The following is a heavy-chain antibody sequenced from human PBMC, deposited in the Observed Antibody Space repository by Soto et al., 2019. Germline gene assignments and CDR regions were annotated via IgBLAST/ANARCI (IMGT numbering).Heavy chain of an antibody. V-gene: IGHV3-33*01. CDR2: IWYDGSNK. J-gene: IGHJ6*02. CDR1: GFTFSSYG. Sequence: GGSLRLFCAASGFTFSSYGMHWVRQAPGKGLEWVAVIWYDGSNKYYADSVKGRFTISRDNSKNTLYLQMNSLRAEDTAVYYCARGGGWLQLRYYYYGMEVWGQGTTVTVSS. CDR3: ARGGGWLQLRYYYYGMEV. D-gene: IGHD5-12*01.